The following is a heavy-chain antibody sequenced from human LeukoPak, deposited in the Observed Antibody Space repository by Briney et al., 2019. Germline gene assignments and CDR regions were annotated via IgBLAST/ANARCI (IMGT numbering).Heavy chain of an antibody. CDR1: GYTFTSYD. CDR3: ARAGGYYDILTGYKRGYNWFDP. CDR2: MNPNSGNT. D-gene: IGHD3-9*01. Sequence: ASVKVSCKASGYTFTSYDINWVRQATGQGLERMGWMNPNSGNTGYAQKFQGRVTITRNTSISTAYMELSSLRSEDTAVYYCARAGGYYDILTGYKRGYNWFDPWGQGTLVTVSS. V-gene: IGHV1-8*03. J-gene: IGHJ5*02.